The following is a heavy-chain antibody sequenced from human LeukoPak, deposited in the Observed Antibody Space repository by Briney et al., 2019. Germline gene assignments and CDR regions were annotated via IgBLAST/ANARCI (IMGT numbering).Heavy chain of an antibody. CDR3: TRDLEY. Sequence: GGSLRLSCGASGYTFSDYTMNWVRQAPGKGPEWISYISSGGSVMHYADSVKGRFTISRDNVENSLYLQMNSLRVEDTAVYYCTRDLEYWGEGVLVTVSS. CDR2: ISSGGSVM. CDR1: GYTFSDYT. J-gene: IGHJ4*02. V-gene: IGHV3-48*01.